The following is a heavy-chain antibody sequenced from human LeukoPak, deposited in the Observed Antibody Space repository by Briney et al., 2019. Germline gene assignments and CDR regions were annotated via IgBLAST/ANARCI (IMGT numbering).Heavy chain of an antibody. Sequence: PGGSLRLSCAASGFTFSSYGMHWVRQAPGKGLEWVAVIWYDGSNKYYADSVKGRFTISRDNSKNTLFLQMNSLQDEDTAVYYCTTEADGGATVVKNGFDNWGQGTLVTVSS. D-gene: IGHD4-23*01. J-gene: IGHJ4*02. CDR2: IWYDGSNK. CDR3: TTEADGGATVVKNGFDN. CDR1: GFTFSSYG. V-gene: IGHV3-33*01.